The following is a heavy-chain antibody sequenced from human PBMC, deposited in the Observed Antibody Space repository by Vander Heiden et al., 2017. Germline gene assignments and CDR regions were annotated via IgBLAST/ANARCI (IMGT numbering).Heavy chain of an antibody. CDR2: IRSKANSDAT. D-gene: IGHD2-15*01. Sequence: EVQLVESGGGLVQPGGSVHLSCAASGFPFSGSVMHWVRQASGKGLEWVGRIRSKANSDATAYAASVKGRFTISRDDSKNTAYLQMSSLKTEDTAVYYCTTGSGGSDAFDIWGQGTMVTVSS. V-gene: IGHV3-73*02. J-gene: IGHJ3*02. CDR3: TTGSGGSDAFDI. CDR1: GFPFSGSV.